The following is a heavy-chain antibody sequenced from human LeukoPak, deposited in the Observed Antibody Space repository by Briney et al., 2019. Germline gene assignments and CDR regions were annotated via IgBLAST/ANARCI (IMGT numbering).Heavy chain of an antibody. D-gene: IGHD5-18*01. CDR3: AREGGQRGYSYGYRY. Sequence: PSGTLSLTCAVYGGSFSGHYWSWIRQPPGKGLEWIGEINHSGSTNYNPSLKSRVTISVDTSKNQFSLKLSSVTAADTAVYYCAREGGQRGYSYGYRYWGQGTLVTVSS. CDR1: GGSFSGHY. J-gene: IGHJ4*02. CDR2: INHSGST. V-gene: IGHV4-34*01.